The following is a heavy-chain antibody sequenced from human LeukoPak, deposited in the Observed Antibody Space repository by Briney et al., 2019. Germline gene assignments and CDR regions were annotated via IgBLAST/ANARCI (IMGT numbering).Heavy chain of an antibody. J-gene: IGHJ4*02. CDR3: AGGDYGDWYYFDY. V-gene: IGHV3-9*01. Sequence: PGGSLRLSCAASGFTFDDYAMHWVRQAPGKGLEWVSGISWNSGSIGYADSAKGRFTISRDNAKNSLYLQMNSLRAEDTALYYCAGGDYGDWYYFDYWGQGTLVTVSS. CDR2: ISWNSGSI. CDR1: GFTFDDYA. D-gene: IGHD4-17*01.